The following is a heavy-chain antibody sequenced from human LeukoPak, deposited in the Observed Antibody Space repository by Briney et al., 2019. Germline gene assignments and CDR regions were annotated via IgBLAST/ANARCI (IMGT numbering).Heavy chain of an antibody. D-gene: IGHD3-10*01. CDR3: ARDRPRGSMVRGVHDY. Sequence: PGGSLRLSCAASGFTVSSYEINWVRQAPGKGLEWVSYISSSGSTIYYADSVKGRFTISRDNAKNSLYLQMNSLRAEDTAVYYCARDRPRGSMVRGVHDYWGQGTLVTVSS. V-gene: IGHV3-48*03. CDR1: GFTVSSYE. J-gene: IGHJ4*02. CDR2: ISSSGSTI.